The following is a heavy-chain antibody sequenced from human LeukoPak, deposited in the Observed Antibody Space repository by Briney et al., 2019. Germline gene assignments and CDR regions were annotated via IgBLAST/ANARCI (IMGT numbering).Heavy chain of an antibody. CDR2: SAATPDGPIT. V-gene: IGHV3-15*04. CDR1: GFTFNVAW. Sequence: PGGSLRLSCAASGFTFNVAWMSWDRQTPGKGLQWVARSAATPDGPITEYATPVRGRFTISRDDSRNMMYLQMRSLRTGDTAIYYCVWSSTWNKRFYLDQWGQGTLVTVSS. J-gene: IGHJ4*02. CDR3: VWSSTWNKRFYLDQ. D-gene: IGHD6-6*01.